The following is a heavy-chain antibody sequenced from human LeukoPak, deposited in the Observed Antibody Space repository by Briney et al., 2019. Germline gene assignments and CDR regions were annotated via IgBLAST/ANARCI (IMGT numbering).Heavy chain of an antibody. Sequence: GASVKVSCKASGGTFSSYAISWVRQAPGQGLEWMGGIIPIFGTANYAQKFQGRVTITADESTSTAYMELGSLRSEDTAVYYCARDRVYCGGDCFNPDAFDIWGQGTMVTVSS. D-gene: IGHD2-21*01. J-gene: IGHJ3*02. V-gene: IGHV1-69*13. CDR2: IIPIFGTA. CDR1: GGTFSSYA. CDR3: ARDRVYCGGDCFNPDAFDI.